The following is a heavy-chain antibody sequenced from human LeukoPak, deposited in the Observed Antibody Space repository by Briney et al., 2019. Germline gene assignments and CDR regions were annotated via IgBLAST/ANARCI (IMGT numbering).Heavy chain of an antibody. J-gene: IGHJ4*02. CDR1: GFTFSSYD. V-gene: IGHV3-13*01. CDR2: IGTAGDT. Sequence: PGGSLRLSCAASGFTFSSYDMHWVRQATGKGLEWVSAIGTAGDTYYPGSVKGRFTISRENAKNSLYLQMNSLRAGDTAVHYCARGSPGPTGYYFDYWGQGTLVTVSS. CDR3: ARGSPGPTGYYFDY.